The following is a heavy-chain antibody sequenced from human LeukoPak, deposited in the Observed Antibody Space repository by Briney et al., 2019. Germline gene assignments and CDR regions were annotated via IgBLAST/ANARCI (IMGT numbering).Heavy chain of an antibody. V-gene: IGHV3-7*03. CDR1: GFTFSDYR. Sequence: GGSLRLSCAASGFTFSDYRMSWVRQASGKGPEWVANIKQDGSEKYYVDSVKGRFTISRDNGKNSLYLQMNSLRAEDTAVYYCATKGVDTAMVQSGYFDYWGQGTLVTVSS. D-gene: IGHD5-18*01. CDR3: ATKGVDTAMVQSGYFDY. CDR2: IKQDGSEK. J-gene: IGHJ4*02.